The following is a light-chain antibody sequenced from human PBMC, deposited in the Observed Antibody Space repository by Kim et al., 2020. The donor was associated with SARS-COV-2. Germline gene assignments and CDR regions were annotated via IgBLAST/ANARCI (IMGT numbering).Light chain of an antibody. J-gene: IGKJ5*01. V-gene: IGKV3-11*01. CDR2: DAS. Sequence: SSPGERATRSCRASQSVDNELAWYLQKPGQAPRLLIYDASNRATGIPPRFSASGSGTDFTLTISRLEPEDFAVYYCQQRHRWPPTFGQGTRLEIK. CDR1: QSVDNE. CDR3: QQRHRWPPT.